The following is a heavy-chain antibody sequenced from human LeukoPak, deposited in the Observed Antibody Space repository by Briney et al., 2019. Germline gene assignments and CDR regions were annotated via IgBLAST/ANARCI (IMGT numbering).Heavy chain of an antibody. D-gene: IGHD3-10*01. CDR3: ARAAGGSGGY. CDR1: GGSISSSSYY. V-gene: IGHV4-39*07. Sequence: PSETLSLTCTVSGGSISSSSYYWGWIRQPPGKGLEWIGSIYYSGSTYYNPSLKSRVTISVDTSKNQFSLKLSSVTAADTAVYYCARAAGGSGGYWGQGTLVTVSS. J-gene: IGHJ4*02. CDR2: IYYSGST.